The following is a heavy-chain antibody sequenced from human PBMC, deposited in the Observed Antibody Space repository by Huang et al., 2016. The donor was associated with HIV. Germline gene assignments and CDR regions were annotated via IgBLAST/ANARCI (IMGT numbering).Heavy chain of an antibody. V-gene: IGHV4-39*01. Sequence: QLQLQESGPGLVKPSETLSLTCPVPGGSIRSDNYYWGWIRQPPGKGLEWSGSIYYSGSTYYNPSLKSRVTITVDTSKNQFSLRMRSVTAADTAVYYCARLPGSITMIRGVITDPYWGQGTLVTVSS. CDR3: ARLPGSITMIRGVITDPY. CDR1: GGSIRSDNYY. CDR2: IYYSGST. D-gene: IGHD3-10*01. J-gene: IGHJ4*02.